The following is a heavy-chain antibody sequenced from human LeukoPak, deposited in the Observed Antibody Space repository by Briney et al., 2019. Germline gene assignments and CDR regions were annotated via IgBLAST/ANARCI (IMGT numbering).Heavy chain of an antibody. J-gene: IGHJ4*02. CDR3: ARLGYSGY. CDR1: GGAIASGGYS. CDR2: IYDRGPA. V-gene: IGHV4-30-2*06. D-gene: IGHD1-26*01. Sequence: PSETLSLTCTVSGGAIASGGYSWNWIRQSPGKGLEWIGCIYDRGPAYYNPSLKSRFTISVDRPKNQFFLNVTSLTAADTAVYYCARLGYSGYWGQGTLVTVSS.